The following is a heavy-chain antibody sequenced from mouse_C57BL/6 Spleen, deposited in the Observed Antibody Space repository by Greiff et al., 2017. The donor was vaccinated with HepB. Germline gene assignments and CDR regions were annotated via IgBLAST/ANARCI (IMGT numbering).Heavy chain of an antibody. CDR2: IWGGGST. D-gene: IGHD2-3*01. CDR3: AKHERYDGYTDAMDY. V-gene: IGHV2-9*01. CDR1: GFSLTSYG. Sequence: VKLVESGPGLVAPSQSLSITCTVSGFSLTSYGVDWVRQPPGKGLEWLGVIWGGGSTNYNSALMSRLSISKDNSKSQVFLKMKSLQTDETAMYYCAKHERYDGYTDAMDYWGQGTSVTVSS. J-gene: IGHJ4*01.